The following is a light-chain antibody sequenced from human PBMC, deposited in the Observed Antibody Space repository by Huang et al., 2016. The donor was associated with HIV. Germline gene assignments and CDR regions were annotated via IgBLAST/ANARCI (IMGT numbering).Light chain of an antibody. CDR1: QSLLHDNGYNY. CDR3: MQSLQSLT. Sequence: DIVMTQSPLSLPVTPGEPASISCTSSQSLLHDNGYNYLASSRAPGVPDRFSGSGSGTNFTLEINTVEAEDVGTYYCMQSLQSLTFGGGTKVEIK. V-gene: IGKV2-28*01. J-gene: IGKJ4*01.